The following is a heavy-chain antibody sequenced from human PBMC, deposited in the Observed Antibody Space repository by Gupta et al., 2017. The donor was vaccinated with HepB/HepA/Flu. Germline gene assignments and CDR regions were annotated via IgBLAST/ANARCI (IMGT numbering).Heavy chain of an antibody. CDR1: GSPFSAYY. V-gene: IGHV3-11*01. Sequence: QVQLVESAGGLVKPGGSLRLSCAASGSPFSAYYMSWIRQAQGKGLEWVSYMSSSGSTIYYADSVKGRFTISRDNAKNSLYLQMNSRRAEDKAVYYCAREVGRIAAAGNYCYYGMDVWGQGTTVTVSS. D-gene: IGHD6-13*01. CDR2: MSSSGSTI. J-gene: IGHJ6*02. CDR3: AREVGRIAAAGNYCYYGMDV.